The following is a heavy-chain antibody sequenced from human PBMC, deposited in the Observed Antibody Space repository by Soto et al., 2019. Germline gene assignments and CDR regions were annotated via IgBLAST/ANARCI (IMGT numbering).Heavy chain of an antibody. V-gene: IGHV1-2*04. CDR3: ARGGIQSPHYFDY. Sequence: GASVNVSCKASGYTFTGYYMHWVRQAPGQGLEWMGWINPNSGGTNYAQKFQGWVTMTRDTSISTAYMELSRLRSDDTAVYYCARGGIQSPHYFDYWGQGTLVTVSS. D-gene: IGHD5-18*01. CDR1: GYTFTGYY. J-gene: IGHJ4*02. CDR2: INPNSGGT.